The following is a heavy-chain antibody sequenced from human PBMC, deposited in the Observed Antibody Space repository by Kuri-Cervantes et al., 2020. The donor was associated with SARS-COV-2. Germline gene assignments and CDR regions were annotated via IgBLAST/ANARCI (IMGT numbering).Heavy chain of an antibody. V-gene: IGHV1-2*02. CDR1: GYTFTSYG. D-gene: IGHD3-3*01. Sequence: ASVKVSCKASGYTFTSYGISWVRQAPGQGLEWMGWISPNSGGTNYAQKFQGRVTMTRDTSISTAYMELSRLRSDDTAVYYCATPDTRYYDFWRNHGYYYYMDVWGKGTTVTVSS. CDR3: ATPDTRYYDFWRNHGYYYYMDV. CDR2: ISPNSGGT. J-gene: IGHJ6*03.